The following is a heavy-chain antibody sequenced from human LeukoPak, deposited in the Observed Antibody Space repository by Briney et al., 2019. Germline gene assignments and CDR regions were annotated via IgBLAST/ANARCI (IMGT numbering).Heavy chain of an antibody. J-gene: IGHJ4*02. D-gene: IGHD3-10*01. V-gene: IGHV4-34*01. CDR3: ARSSGPWFGELYRYFDY. CDR1: SGSFSGYY. Sequence: SETLSLTCSVYSGSFSGYYWSWIRQPPGKGLEWIGEINHSVGTNYNPSLKSRVTMSLDTSKNQFSLKLSSVTAADTAVYYCARSSGPWFGELYRYFDYWGQGTLVTVSS. CDR2: INHSVGT.